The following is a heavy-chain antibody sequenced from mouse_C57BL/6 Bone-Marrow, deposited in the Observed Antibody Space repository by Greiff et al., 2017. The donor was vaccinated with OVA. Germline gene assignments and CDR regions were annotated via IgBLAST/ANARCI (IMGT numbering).Heavy chain of an antibody. CDR2: IYPGDGDT. Sequence: LEESGPELVKPGASVKISCKASGYAFSSSWMNWVKQRPGKGLEWIGRIYPGDGDTNYNGKFKGKATLTADKSSSTAYMQLSSLTSEDSAVYFCARAYYGYDPWGQGTLVTVSA. CDR3: ARAYYGYDP. J-gene: IGHJ3*01. D-gene: IGHD2-9*01. CDR1: GYAFSSSW. V-gene: IGHV1-82*01.